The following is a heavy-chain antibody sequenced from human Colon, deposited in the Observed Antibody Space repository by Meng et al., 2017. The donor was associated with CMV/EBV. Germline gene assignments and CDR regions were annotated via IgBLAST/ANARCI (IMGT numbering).Heavy chain of an antibody. CDR2: ISTHNGYT. CDR1: GYIFTSYG. Sequence: ASVKVSCKVSGYIFTSYGISWARQAPGQGLEWMGWISTHNGYTSYAQKFQDRVTMTTDTSTSTAYMDLRSLGSDDLAVYYCARYCSGGNCYSKPGLAKFFDLWGQGTLVTVSS. V-gene: IGHV1-18*03. CDR3: ARYCSGGNCYSKPGLAKFFDL. J-gene: IGHJ4*02. D-gene: IGHD2-15*01.